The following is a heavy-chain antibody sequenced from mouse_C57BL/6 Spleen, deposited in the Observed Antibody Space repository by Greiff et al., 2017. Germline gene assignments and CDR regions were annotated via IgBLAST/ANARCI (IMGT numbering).Heavy chain of an antibody. V-gene: IGHV1-52*01. J-gene: IGHJ1*03. CDR2: IDPSDSET. CDR1: GYTFTSYW. CDR3: ARGNGYYPCWYFDV. Sequence: QVQLKQPGAELVRPGSSVKLSCKASGYTFTSYWMHWVKQRPIQGLEWIGNIDPSDSETHYNQKFKDKATLTVDKSSSTAYMQLSSLTSEDSAVYYCARGNGYYPCWYFDVWGTGTTVTVSS. D-gene: IGHD2-3*01.